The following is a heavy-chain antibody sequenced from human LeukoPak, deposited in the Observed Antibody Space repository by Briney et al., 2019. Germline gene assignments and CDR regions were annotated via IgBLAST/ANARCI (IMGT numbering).Heavy chain of an antibody. CDR2: ISSSSSYI. CDR3: ARDSAAAGPFGC. Sequence: GGSLRLSCAASGFTFSNYSMSWVRQAPGKGLEWVSSISSSSSYIYYADSVKGRFTISRDNAKNSLYLQMNSLRAEDTAVYYCARDSAAAGPFGCWGQGILVTVSS. D-gene: IGHD6-13*01. CDR1: GFTFSNYS. V-gene: IGHV3-21*01. J-gene: IGHJ4*02.